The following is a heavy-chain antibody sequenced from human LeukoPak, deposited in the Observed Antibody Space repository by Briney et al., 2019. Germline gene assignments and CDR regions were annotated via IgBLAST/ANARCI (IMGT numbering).Heavy chain of an antibody. D-gene: IGHD4-23*01. J-gene: IGHJ4*02. Sequence: PSQTLSLTCTVSGGSISSGSYYWSWIRQPAGKGLEWIGRIYTSGSTNYNPSLKSRVTISVDTSKNQFSLKLSSVTAADTAVYYCARESRDYGGSFDYWGQGTLVTVSS. V-gene: IGHV4-61*02. CDR2: IYTSGST. CDR3: ARESRDYGGSFDY. CDR1: GGSISSGSYY.